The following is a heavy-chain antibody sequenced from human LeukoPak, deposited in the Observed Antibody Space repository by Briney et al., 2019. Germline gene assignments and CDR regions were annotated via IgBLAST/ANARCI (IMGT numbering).Heavy chain of an antibody. CDR3: ARDISDMVRGVSYYYYGMDV. J-gene: IGHJ6*02. Sequence: SETLSLTCTVSGGSISSYYWSWIRQPAGKGLEWIGRIYTSGSTNYNPSLKSRVTMSVDTSKDQFSLELSSVTAADTAVYYCARDISDMVRGVSYYYYGMDVWGQGTTVTVSS. CDR1: GGSISSYY. V-gene: IGHV4-4*07. D-gene: IGHD3-10*01. CDR2: IYTSGST.